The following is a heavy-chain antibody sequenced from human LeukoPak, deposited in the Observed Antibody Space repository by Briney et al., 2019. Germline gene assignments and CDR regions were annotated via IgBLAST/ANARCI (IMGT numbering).Heavy chain of an antibody. CDR2: IYYSGST. D-gene: IGHD3-10*01. CDR1: GGSISSSSYY. J-gene: IGHJ6*03. Sequence: PSETPSLTCTVSGGSISSSSYYWGWIRQPPGKGLEWIGSIYYSGSTYYNPSLKSRVTISVDTSKNQFSLKLSSVTAADTAVYYCAGRGRYYYGSGSRDYYYMDVWGKGTTVTVSS. V-gene: IGHV4-39*07. CDR3: AGRGRYYYGSGSRDYYYMDV.